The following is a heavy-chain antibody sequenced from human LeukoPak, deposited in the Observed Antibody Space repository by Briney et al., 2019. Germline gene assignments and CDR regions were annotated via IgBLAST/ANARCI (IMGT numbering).Heavy chain of an antibody. D-gene: IGHD2-2*01. CDR1: GGSISSSSYY. V-gene: IGHV4-39*01. CDR2: IYYSGST. CDR3: ARRPTLYCSSTSCYLPT. Sequence: SETLSLTCTVSGGSISSSSYYWGWIRQPPGKGLEWIGSIYYSGSTYYNPSLKSRVTISVDTSKNQFSLKLSSVTAADTAVYYCARRPTLYCSSTSCYLPTWGQGTMVTVSS. J-gene: IGHJ3*01.